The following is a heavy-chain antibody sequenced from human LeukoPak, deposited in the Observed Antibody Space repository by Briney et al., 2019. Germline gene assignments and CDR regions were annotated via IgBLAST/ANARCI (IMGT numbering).Heavy chain of an antibody. CDR1: EFTFSSYS. V-gene: IGHV3-53*01. J-gene: IGHJ4*02. CDR2: IYSDGST. CDR3: ARAAGDYYGSGSYYNLYYFDY. D-gene: IGHD3-10*01. Sequence: GGSLRLSCAASEFTFSSYSMNWVRQAPGKGLEWVSVIYSDGSTYYADSVKGRFTISRDNSKNTLYLQMNSLRAEDTAVYHCARAAGDYYGSGSYYNLYYFDYWGQGTLVTVSS.